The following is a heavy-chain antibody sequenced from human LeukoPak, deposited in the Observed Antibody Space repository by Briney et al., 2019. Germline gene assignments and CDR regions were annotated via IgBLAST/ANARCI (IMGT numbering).Heavy chain of an antibody. CDR1: GFTFSSYA. CDR2: ISGSGGST. Sequence: GGSLRLSCAASGFTFSSYAMSWVRQAPGKGLEWVSAISGSGGSTYYADSVKGRFTISRDNSKNTLYLQMNSLRAEDTAVYYCTRGRGGYKGYEDHWGQGTLVTVSS. D-gene: IGHD5-12*01. J-gene: IGHJ4*02. CDR3: TRGRGGYKGYEDH. V-gene: IGHV3-23*01.